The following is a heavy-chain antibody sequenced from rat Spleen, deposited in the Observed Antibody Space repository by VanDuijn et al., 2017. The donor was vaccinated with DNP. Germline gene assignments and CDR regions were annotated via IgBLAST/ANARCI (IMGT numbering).Heavy chain of an antibody. D-gene: IGHD1-4*01. CDR1: GFNFNDYW. V-gene: IGHV4-2*01. J-gene: IGHJ3*01. Sequence: EVQLVESGGGLVQPGRSLKLSCAASGFNFNDYWMGWVRQAPGKGLEWIGQIKKDSSTINYTPSLKDKFTISRDNAQNTLYLQMSKLGSEDTAIYYCARASGPRFAYWGQGTLVTVSS. CDR2: IKKDSSTI. CDR3: ARASGPRFAY.